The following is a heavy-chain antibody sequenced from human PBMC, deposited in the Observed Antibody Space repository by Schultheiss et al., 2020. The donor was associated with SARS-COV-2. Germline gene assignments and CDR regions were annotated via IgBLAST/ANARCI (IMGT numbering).Heavy chain of an antibody. J-gene: IGHJ6*02. CDR1: GGSISSGGYY. CDR3: ASEIVGATVFQHCGMDV. V-gene: IGHV4-61*08. Sequence: SETLSLTCTVSGGSISSGGYYWSWIRQHPGKGLEWIGYIYYSGSTNYNPSLKCPVTISVDTSKNQFSLKLSSVTAADTAVYYCASEIVGATVFQHCGMDVWGRGTTVTVSS. D-gene: IGHD1-26*01. CDR2: IYYSGST.